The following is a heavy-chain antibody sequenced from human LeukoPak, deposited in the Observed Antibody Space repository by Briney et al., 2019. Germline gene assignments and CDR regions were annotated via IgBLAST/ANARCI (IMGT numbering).Heavy chain of an antibody. CDR2: ISWNSGSI. V-gene: IGHV3-9*01. CDR3: AKARGIAVAGFDY. J-gene: IGHJ4*02. D-gene: IGHD6-19*01. Sequence: GGSLRLSCAASGFTFDDYAMHWVRQAPGKGLEGVSGISWNSGSIGYADSVKGRFTISRENAKNSLYLQMNSLRAEDTALYYCAKARGIAVAGFDYWGQGTLVTVSS. CDR1: GFTFDDYA.